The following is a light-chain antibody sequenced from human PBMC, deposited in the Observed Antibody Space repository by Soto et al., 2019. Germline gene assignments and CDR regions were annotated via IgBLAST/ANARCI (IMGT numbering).Light chain of an antibody. J-gene: IGKJ1*01. CDR1: QSVSSSY. Sequence: VLTQSPGTVSLYTGERATLSCRASQSVSSSYLAWYRQNPGQAPRLLIYDASTRATGIPARFSGSGSGTEFTLTTSSLQSEDFAVYYCQQYKKWPRTFGHGTKVDIK. CDR2: DAS. V-gene: IGKV3-15*01. CDR3: QQYKKWPRT.